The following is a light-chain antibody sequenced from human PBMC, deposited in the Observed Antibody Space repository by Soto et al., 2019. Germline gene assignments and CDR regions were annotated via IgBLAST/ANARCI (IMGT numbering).Light chain of an antibody. CDR1: SSTVGGFNV. CDR2: EGI. V-gene: IGLV2-14*02. J-gene: IGLJ1*01. Sequence: QSALTQPASVSGSPGQSITISCTGTSSTVGGFNVVSWYQQHPGKAPKVIIYEGIKRPSGVSNRFSGSNSGSTASLAISGLQSEDEADYYCAAWDDSLNGHYVFGTGTKLTVL. CDR3: AAWDDSLNGHYV.